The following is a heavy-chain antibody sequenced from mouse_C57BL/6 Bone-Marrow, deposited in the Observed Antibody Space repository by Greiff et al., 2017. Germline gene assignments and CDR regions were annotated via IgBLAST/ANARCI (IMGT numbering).Heavy chain of an antibody. V-gene: IGHV5-4*03. CDR2: ISGGGSYT. CDR1: GFTFSSYA. CDR3: ARYGDPFDY. Sequence: EVKLMESGGGLVKPGGSLKLSCAASGFTFSSYAMSWVRQTPEKRLEWVATISGGGSYTYYPDNVKGRFPISRDNAKNNLYLQMSHLKSEDTAMYYCARYGDPFDYWGQGTTLTVSS. D-gene: IGHD2-13*01. J-gene: IGHJ2*01.